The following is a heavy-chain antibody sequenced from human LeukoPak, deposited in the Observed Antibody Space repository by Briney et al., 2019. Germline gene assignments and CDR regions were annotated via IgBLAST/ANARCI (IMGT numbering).Heavy chain of an antibody. V-gene: IGHV3-48*01. Sequence: GGSLRLSCAASGFTFNDYNMNWVRQAPGKGLEWISYISRSSSTIYYADSVKSRFTISRDDAKNSLYLQMTSLRAEDTAVYYCARVYTSSWYGDCWGQGTLVTVSS. J-gene: IGHJ4*02. CDR3: ARVYTSSWYGDC. D-gene: IGHD6-13*01. CDR2: ISRSSSTI. CDR1: GFTFNDYN.